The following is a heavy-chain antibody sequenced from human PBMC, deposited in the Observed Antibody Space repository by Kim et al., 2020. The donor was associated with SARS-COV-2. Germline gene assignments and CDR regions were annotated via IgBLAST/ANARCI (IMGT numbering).Heavy chain of an antibody. J-gene: IGHJ5*02. D-gene: IGHD3-10*01. V-gene: IGHV3-30*02. CDR3: AKDPYYGSGSYSNWFDP. Sequence: VKGRFTISRDNSKNTLYLQMNSLRAEDTAVYYCAKDPYYGSGSYSNWFDPWGQGTLVTVSS.